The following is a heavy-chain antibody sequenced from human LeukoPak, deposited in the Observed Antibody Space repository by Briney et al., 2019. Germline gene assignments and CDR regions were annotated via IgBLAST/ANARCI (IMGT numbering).Heavy chain of an antibody. V-gene: IGHV3-23*01. CDR1: GFTFSSYA. CDR3: AGYYGDYFREFPH. J-gene: IGHJ4*02. Sequence: GGSLRLSCAASGFTFSSYAMSWVRQAPGKGLEWVSAISGSGGSTYYADSVKGRFTISRDNSKNTLYLQMNSLRAEDTAVYYCAGYYGDYFREFPHWGQGTLVTVSS. CDR2: ISGSGGST. D-gene: IGHD4-17*01.